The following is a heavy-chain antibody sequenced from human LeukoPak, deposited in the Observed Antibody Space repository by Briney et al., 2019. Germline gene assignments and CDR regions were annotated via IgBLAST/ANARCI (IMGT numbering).Heavy chain of an antibody. CDR2: IYYSGST. D-gene: IGHD6-19*01. J-gene: IGHJ4*02. CDR1: GGSLNSHY. Sequence: SEPLSLTCTVSGGSLNSHYWTWIRQPPGKGLEWIGYIYYSGSTSYNPSLKGRVTISVATSENQFSLKLTSVTAAGTAVYYCASKLTAVAGYFDCWGQGTLVTVSS. V-gene: IGHV4-59*11. CDR3: ASKLTAVAGYFDC.